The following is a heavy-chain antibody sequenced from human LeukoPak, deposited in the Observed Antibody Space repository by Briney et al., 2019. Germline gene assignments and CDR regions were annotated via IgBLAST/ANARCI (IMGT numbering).Heavy chain of an antibody. CDR2: ISAYSGDT. Sequence: ASVKVSCKASGYTFTSYGISWVRQAPGQGLEWMGWISAYSGDTNYAQKFQGRATMTTDTSTSTAYMELRSLSSDDTAVYYCVKGSGSSGYYPLNYWGQGTLVTVSS. V-gene: IGHV1-18*01. CDR1: GYTFTSYG. CDR3: VKGSGSSGYYPLNY. J-gene: IGHJ4*02. D-gene: IGHD3-22*01.